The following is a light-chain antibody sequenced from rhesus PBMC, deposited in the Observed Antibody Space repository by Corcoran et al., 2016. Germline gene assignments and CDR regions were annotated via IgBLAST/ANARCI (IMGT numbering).Light chain of an antibody. CDR2: KAS. J-gene: IGKJ3*01. Sequence: DIQMTQSPSSLSAFVVDTVIITSRARQSISSWIDWYQQKPRKVPKLLNYKASSLQSGVPSWFSGSGSGTDFTLTSNSLQPEDFATYYCLQYSSSPPTFGPGTKLDIK. CDR1: QSISSW. V-gene: IGKV1-22*01. CDR3: LQYSSSPPT.